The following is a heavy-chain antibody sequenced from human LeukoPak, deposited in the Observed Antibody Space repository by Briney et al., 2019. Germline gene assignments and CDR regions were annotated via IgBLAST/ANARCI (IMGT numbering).Heavy chain of an antibody. Sequence: GASVKVSCKASGYTFTSYGISWVRQAPGQGLEWMGWISAYNGNTNYAQKLQGRVTMTTDTSTSTAYMELRSLRSDDTAVYFCARVYHDISGSYLGDFDYWGQGTLVTVSS. V-gene: IGHV1-18*01. CDR3: ARVYHDISGSYLGDFDY. CDR1: GYTFTSYG. CDR2: ISAYNGNT. D-gene: IGHD3-22*01. J-gene: IGHJ4*02.